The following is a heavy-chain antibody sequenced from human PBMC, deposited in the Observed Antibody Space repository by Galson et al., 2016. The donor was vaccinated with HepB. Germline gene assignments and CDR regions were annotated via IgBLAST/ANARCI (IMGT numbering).Heavy chain of an antibody. V-gene: IGHV1-18*01. CDR3: ARDSANYYESRSNGASYYGTDV. Sequence: VKVSCKASGYTFSNYYINWVRQAPGQGLEWMGWINADIGGTVFVQKFQGRLTLTTDTSTSTAYMELRSLTSDDTAVYFCARDSANYYESRSNGASYYGTDVWGQGTTVTVSS. J-gene: IGHJ6*02. D-gene: IGHD3-10*01. CDR1: GYTFSNYY. CDR2: INADIGGT.